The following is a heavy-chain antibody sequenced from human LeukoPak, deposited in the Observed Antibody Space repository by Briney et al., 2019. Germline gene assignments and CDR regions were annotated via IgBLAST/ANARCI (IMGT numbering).Heavy chain of an antibody. Sequence: GSLRLSCAASGFTFSSYAMHWVRQAPGKGLEYVSAISSNGGSTYYANSVKGRFTISRDNSKNTLYLQMGGLRAEDMAVYYCARGGYDSSGYPEVLGVPFDYWGQGTLVTVSS. CDR2: ISSNGGST. CDR1: GFTFSSYA. V-gene: IGHV3-64*01. D-gene: IGHD3-22*01. J-gene: IGHJ4*02. CDR3: ARGGYDSSGYPEVLGVPFDY.